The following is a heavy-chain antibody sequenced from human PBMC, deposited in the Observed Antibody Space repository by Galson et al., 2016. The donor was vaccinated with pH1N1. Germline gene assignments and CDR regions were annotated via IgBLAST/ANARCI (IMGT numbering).Heavy chain of an antibody. CDR2: VYYNGKT. CDR3: TRDPTYSNSWYWYFDL. Sequence: SETLSLTCSVSGGSVSRGTYYWSWLRQSPGKRLEWIGYVYYNGKTNYNPSLKSRVHMSIDRSKNKFSLTLRSVTAADTAVYFCTRDPTYSNSWYWYFDLWGRGTLVAVSS. CDR1: GGSVSRGTYY. J-gene: IGHJ2*01. D-gene: IGHD6-13*01. V-gene: IGHV4-61*01.